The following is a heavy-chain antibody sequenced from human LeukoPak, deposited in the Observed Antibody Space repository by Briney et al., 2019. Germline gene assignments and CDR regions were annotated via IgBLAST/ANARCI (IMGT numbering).Heavy chain of an antibody. J-gene: IGHJ6*02. D-gene: IGHD6-13*01. V-gene: IGHV3-7*01. CDR1: GFTFSNFW. Sequence: GGSLRLSCAASGFTFSNFWMTWVRQAPGKGLEWVANIEQDGSEKYYVDSVKGRLTISRDNGKNSLYLQMNSLRAEDTAVYYCAREGVSSWYGYYYAMDVWGQGTTVTVSS. CDR3: AREGVSSWYGYYYAMDV. CDR2: IEQDGSEK.